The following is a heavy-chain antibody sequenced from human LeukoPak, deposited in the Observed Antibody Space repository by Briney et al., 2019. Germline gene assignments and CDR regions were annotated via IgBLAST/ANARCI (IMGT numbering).Heavy chain of an antibody. CDR3: AKSLRYSSGLDAFDI. V-gene: IGHV3-23*01. J-gene: IGHJ3*02. CDR2: ISGSGGST. D-gene: IGHD6-19*01. CDR1: GFTFSSYG. Sequence: GGSLRLSCAASGFTFSSYGMSWVRQAPGKGLEWVSAISGSGGSTYYADSVKGRFTISRGNSKNTLYLQMNSLRAEDTAVYYCAKSLRYSSGLDAFDIWGQGTMVTVSS.